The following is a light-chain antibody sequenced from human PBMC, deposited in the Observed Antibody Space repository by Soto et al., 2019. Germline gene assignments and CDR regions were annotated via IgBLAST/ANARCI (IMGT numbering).Light chain of an antibody. CDR3: QQYNDWPPRWT. V-gene: IGKV3-15*01. CDR1: QSVSTY. CDR2: SAS. Sequence: EIVMTQSPATLSVSPGERATLSCRASQSVSTYLAWYQQKPGQAPRLLIYSASTRATGIPARFSGGGSGKEFTLTISSLQSEDFAVYICQQYNDWPPRWTFGQGTKVEIK. J-gene: IGKJ1*01.